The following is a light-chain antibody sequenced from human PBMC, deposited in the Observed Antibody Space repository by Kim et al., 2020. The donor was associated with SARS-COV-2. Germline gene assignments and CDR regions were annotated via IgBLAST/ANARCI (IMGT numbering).Light chain of an antibody. J-gene: IGKJ4*01. V-gene: IGKV3-20*01. CDR2: GAS. CDR1: QSVSSSY. CDR3: NQYGSSPLT. Sequence: EIVLTQSPGTLSLSPGERATLSCRASQSVSSSYLAWYQQKPGQAPRLLIYGASSRATGIPDRFSGSGSGTDFTLTISRLEPEDFAVYYCNQYGSSPLTFGGGTKLEI.